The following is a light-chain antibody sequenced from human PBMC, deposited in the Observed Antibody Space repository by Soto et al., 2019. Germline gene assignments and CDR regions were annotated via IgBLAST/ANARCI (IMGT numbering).Light chain of an antibody. Sequence: NFMLTQPHSVSGSPGKTVTISCTRSSGSIASNYVQWYQQRPGSSPTTVVYEDNRRPSGVPDRFSGSIDSSSNSASLTISALKTEDEADYYCQSYGTTHVVFGGGTKLTVL. J-gene: IGLJ3*02. CDR2: EDN. CDR1: SGSIASNY. CDR3: QSYGTTHVV. V-gene: IGLV6-57*01.